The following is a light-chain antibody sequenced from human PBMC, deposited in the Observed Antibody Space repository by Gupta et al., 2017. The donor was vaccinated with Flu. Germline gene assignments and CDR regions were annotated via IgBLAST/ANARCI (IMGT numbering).Light chain of an antibody. CDR2: EVT. V-gene: IGLV2-8*01. Sequence: QSALTQPPSASGSPGTSITISCTDTSSDIGAYKYVSWNQHNAGKATKLIIYEVTKRPSGVPDRFSGSKSGNTASLTVSGLQAEDEGDYYCSSHTGSDTFVFGTGTAVTVL. CDR3: SSHTGSDTFV. CDR1: SSDIGAYKY. J-gene: IGLJ1*01.